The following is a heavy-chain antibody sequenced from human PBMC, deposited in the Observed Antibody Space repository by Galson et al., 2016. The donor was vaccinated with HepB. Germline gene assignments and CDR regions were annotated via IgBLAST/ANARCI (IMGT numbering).Heavy chain of an antibody. J-gene: IGHJ6*02. Sequence: PALVKPTQTLTLTCTFSGFSLSTSGMCVSWVRQPPGKALQWLALIAWDDDKYYSTSLKTRLTISKDTSKSQVVLTMTNMDPVDTATYYCARTPYSRSWYAYVGMDVGGRETTVTGSS. CDR2: IAWDDDK. V-gene: IGHV2-70*20. CDR1: GFSLSTSGMC. D-gene: IGHD6-13*01. CDR3: ARTPYSRSWYAYVGMDV.